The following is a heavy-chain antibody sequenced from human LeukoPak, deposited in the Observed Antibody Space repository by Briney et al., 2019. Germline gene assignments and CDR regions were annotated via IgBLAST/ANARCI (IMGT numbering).Heavy chain of an antibody. CDR2: IYYSGST. V-gene: IGHV4-31*03. D-gene: IGHD3-22*01. Sequence: SETLSLTCTVSGGPISSGGYYWSWIRQHPGKGLEWIGYIYYSGSTYYNPSLKSRVTISVDTSKNQFSLKLSSVTAADTAVYYCARDRGRGPYYDSSGYYDYWGQGTLVTVSS. J-gene: IGHJ4*02. CDR3: ARDRGRGPYYDSSGYYDY. CDR1: GGPISSGGYY.